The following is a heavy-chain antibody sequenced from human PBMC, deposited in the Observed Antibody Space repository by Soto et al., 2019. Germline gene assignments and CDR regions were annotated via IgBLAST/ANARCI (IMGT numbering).Heavy chain of an antibody. CDR1: GGSISSSSYY. D-gene: IGHD5-12*01. Sequence: PSETLSLTCTVSGGSISSSSYYWGWIRQPPGKGLEWIGSIYYSGSTYYNPSLKSRVTISVDTSKNQFSLKLSSVTAADTAVYYCARLRMDIVATIPRWFDPWGQGTLVTVSS. CDR3: ARLRMDIVATIPRWFDP. V-gene: IGHV4-39*01. J-gene: IGHJ5*02. CDR2: IYYSGST.